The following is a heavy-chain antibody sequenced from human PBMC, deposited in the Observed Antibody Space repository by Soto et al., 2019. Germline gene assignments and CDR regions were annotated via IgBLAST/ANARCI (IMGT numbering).Heavy chain of an antibody. D-gene: IGHD6-13*01. CDR2: INHSGST. CDR3: ARGTGYSSSWYLGERYYYYYYMDV. V-gene: IGHV4-34*01. Sequence: SETLSLTCAVYGGSFSGYYWSWIRQPPGKGLEWIGEINHSGSTNYNPSLKSRVTISVDTSKNQFSLKLSSVTAADTAVYYCARGTGYSSSWYLGERYYYYYYMDVWGKGTTVTVSS. CDR1: GGSFSGYY. J-gene: IGHJ6*03.